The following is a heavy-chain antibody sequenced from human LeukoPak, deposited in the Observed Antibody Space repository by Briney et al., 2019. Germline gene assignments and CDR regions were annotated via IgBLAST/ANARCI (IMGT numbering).Heavy chain of an antibody. Sequence: SETLSLTCTVSGGSINNYYWSWIRQPPGKGLEWIGYIYYSGSTNYNPSLKSRVTISVDTSKNQFSLKLSSVTAADTAVYYCARVEGGYGSGRRENYYYYYMDVWGKGTTVTISS. V-gene: IGHV4-59*01. J-gene: IGHJ6*03. CDR2: IYYSGST. CDR1: GGSINNYY. CDR3: ARVEGGYGSGRRENYYYYYMDV. D-gene: IGHD3-10*01.